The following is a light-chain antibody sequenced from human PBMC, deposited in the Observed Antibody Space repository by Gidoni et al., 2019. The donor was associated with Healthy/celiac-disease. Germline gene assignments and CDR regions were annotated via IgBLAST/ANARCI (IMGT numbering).Light chain of an antibody. CDR3: QQRSNWPPWT. V-gene: IGKV3-11*01. Sequence: LTQSPATLSLSPGERATLSCRASQSVSSYLAWYQQKPGQAPRLLLYASSNRATGIPARFSGSGSWTDFTLTISSLEPEDFAVYYCQQRSNWPPWTFGQGTKVEIK. J-gene: IGKJ1*01. CDR1: QSVSSY. CDR2: ASS.